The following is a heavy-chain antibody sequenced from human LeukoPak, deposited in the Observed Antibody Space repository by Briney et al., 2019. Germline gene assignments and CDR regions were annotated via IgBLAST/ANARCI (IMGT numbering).Heavy chain of an antibody. D-gene: IGHD2-15*01. CDR2: VHYNGNT. Sequence: PSETLSLTCTVSGDSISRSSYYWGWIRQLPGKGLEWIGSVHYNGNTYYKPSLETRATVSLDTSKNQFSLKLRSVTAADTALYYCTKDFGHHRTDRWGQETLVTVSS. V-gene: IGHV4-39*01. J-gene: IGHJ5*02. CDR3: TKDFGHHRTDR. CDR1: GDSISRSSYY.